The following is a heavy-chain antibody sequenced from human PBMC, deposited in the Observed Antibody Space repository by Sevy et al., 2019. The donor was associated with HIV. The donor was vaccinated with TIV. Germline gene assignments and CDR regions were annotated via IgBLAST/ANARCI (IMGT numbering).Heavy chain of an antibody. CDR3: ARPVGYAAS. J-gene: IGHJ5*02. Sequence: GESLKISCRASGYDFANNWIGWVRQMPGEGLEWMGIIYPGDSDTRYTLSFEGRVTISADKSVNTAYLQWSSLKAPDTATYYCARPVGYAASWGQGTLVTVSS. CDR2: IYPGDSDT. D-gene: IGHD5-12*01. V-gene: IGHV5-51*01. CDR1: GYDFANNW.